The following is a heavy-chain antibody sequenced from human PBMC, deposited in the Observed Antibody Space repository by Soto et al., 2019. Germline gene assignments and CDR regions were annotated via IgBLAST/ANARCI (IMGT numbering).Heavy chain of an antibody. CDR2: ISAYNGNT. Sequence: ASGKVSCKASGYTFTSYGISWVRQAPGQGLEWMGWISAYNGNTNYAQKLQGRVIMTTDTSTSTAYMELRSLRSDDTAVYYCARAPGASSSSSLTPWGQGTLVTVSS. V-gene: IGHV1-18*04. J-gene: IGHJ5*02. D-gene: IGHD6-6*01. CDR3: ARAPGASSSSSLTP. CDR1: GYTFTSYG.